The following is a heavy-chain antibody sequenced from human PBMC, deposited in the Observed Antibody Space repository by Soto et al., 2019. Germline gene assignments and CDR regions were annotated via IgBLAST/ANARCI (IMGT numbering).Heavy chain of an antibody. CDR1: GYTFTAYY. CDR2: INPDTRAT. J-gene: IGHJ3*01. D-gene: IGHD3-16*01. CDR3: ARGLAVIMSAFDL. V-gene: IGHV1-2*02. Sequence: QEQLVQSGAELKKPGASVKVSCKASGYTFTAYYLHWVRQAPGQRLEWMGWINPDTRATSFPQKFQGRVTMTRDTSMNTAYMELKRLTSGESAVYYCARGLAVIMSAFDLWGQGTLSTVSS.